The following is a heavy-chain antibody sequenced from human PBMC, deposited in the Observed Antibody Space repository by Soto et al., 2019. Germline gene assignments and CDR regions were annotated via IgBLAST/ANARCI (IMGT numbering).Heavy chain of an antibody. CDR2: INPNSGGT. CDR3: ARGHLDSSSWSYYFDY. Sequence: GASVKVSCKASGYTFTGYYMHWVRQAPGQGLEWMGWINPNSGGTNYAQKFQGWVTMTRDTSISTAYMELSRLRSDDTAVYYCARGHLDSSSWSYYFDYWGQGTLVTVSS. CDR1: GYTFTGYY. D-gene: IGHD6-13*01. V-gene: IGHV1-2*04. J-gene: IGHJ4*02.